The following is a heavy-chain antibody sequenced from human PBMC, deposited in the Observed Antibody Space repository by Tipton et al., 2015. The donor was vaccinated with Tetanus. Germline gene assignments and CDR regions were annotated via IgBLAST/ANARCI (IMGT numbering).Heavy chain of an antibody. Sequence: SLRLSCRASGFTFRNYDMSWVRRAPGKGLEWVSSVTSRGTDMYYADSVKGRFTISRDNAKNSLFLHMNSLTVADTAVYYCARLYDSSGYRGTWGQGTLVTVSS. CDR2: VTSRGTDM. V-gene: IGHV3-21*06. D-gene: IGHD3-22*01. J-gene: IGHJ4*02. CDR3: ARLYDSSGYRGT. CDR1: GFTFRNYD.